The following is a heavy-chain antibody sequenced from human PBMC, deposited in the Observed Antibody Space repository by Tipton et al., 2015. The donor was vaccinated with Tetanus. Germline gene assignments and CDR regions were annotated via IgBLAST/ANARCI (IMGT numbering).Heavy chain of an antibody. Sequence: SLRLSCAASGFTFSSYWMHWVRRAPGQGLEYVSAISASGGDTYYADSVKGRFTISRDNSKNTQYLQMNSLRAEDTGLYYCANWYSGTYYVHHWGQGTLVTVSS. CDR2: ISASGGDT. J-gene: IGHJ1*01. V-gene: IGHV3-23*01. CDR1: GFTFSSYW. D-gene: IGHD1-26*01. CDR3: ANWYSGTYYVHH.